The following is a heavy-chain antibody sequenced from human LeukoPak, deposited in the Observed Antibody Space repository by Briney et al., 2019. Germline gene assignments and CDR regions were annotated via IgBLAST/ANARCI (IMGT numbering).Heavy chain of an antibody. CDR1: GFTVSSNY. CDR3: ALRSSTSWCLRD. J-gene: IGHJ4*02. CDR2: IYSGGNT. Sequence: PGGSLRLSRAASGFTVSSNYMSWVRQAPGKGLEWVSVIYSGGNTYYADSVKGRFTISRDNSKNTLYLQVNSLRAEDTAVYYCALRSSTSWCLRDWGQGTLVTVSS. D-gene: IGHD2-2*01. V-gene: IGHV3-53*01.